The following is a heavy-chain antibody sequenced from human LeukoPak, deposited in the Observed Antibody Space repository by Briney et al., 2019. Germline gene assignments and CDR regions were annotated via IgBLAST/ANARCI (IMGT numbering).Heavy chain of an antibody. V-gene: IGHV1-69*05. CDR1: GGTFSSYA. J-gene: IGHJ4*02. CDR3: ARARVLLWFGDQEKATFDY. Sequence: SVKVSCKASGGTFSSYAISWVRQAPGQGLEWMGGIIAIFGTANYAQKFQGRVTITTDESTSTAYMELSSLRSEDTAVYYCARARVLLWFGDQEKATFDYWGQGTLVTVSS. CDR2: IIAIFGTA. D-gene: IGHD3-10*01.